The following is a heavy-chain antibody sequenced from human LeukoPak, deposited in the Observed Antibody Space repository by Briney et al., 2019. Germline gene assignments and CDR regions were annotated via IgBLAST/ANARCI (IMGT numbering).Heavy chain of an antibody. Sequence: GGSLRLSCAASGLSVSDAWMSWVRQAPGKGLEWVGRIKSKSAGGTTDYVASVKGRFTISRDDSKNTLYLQMNSPKTEDTAVYYCTGPPDWGQGTLVTVSS. J-gene: IGHJ4*02. CDR1: GLSVSDAW. CDR3: TGPPD. CDR2: IKSKSAGGTT. V-gene: IGHV3-15*01.